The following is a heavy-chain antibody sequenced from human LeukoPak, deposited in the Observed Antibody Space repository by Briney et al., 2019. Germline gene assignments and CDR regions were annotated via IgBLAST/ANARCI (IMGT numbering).Heavy chain of an antibody. D-gene: IGHD2-2*01. V-gene: IGHV3-7*01. CDR1: GFTFSNYW. Sequence: GGSLRLSCAASGFTFSNYWVSWVRQAPGKGLEGVAKIRQDGSEKSYVGSVEGRFTISRDNAKTSLYLQLNSLRAEDTAVYYCATESRSTSWDYWGQGTLVTVSS. J-gene: IGHJ4*02. CDR2: IRQDGSEK. CDR3: ATESRSTSWDY.